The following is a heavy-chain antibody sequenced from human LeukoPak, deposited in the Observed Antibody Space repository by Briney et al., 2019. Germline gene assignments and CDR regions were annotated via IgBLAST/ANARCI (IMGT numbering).Heavy chain of an antibody. CDR2: ISYDGSNK. D-gene: IGHD3-22*01. Sequence: GGSLRLSCAASGFTFSSYGMHWVRQAPGKGLEWVAVISYDGSNKYYADSVKGRFTTSRDNSKNTLYLQMNSLRAEDTAVYYCARVEPIDNYYDSSGSFDYWGQGTLVTVSS. CDR1: GFTFSSYG. V-gene: IGHV3-30*03. J-gene: IGHJ4*02. CDR3: ARVEPIDNYYDSSGSFDY.